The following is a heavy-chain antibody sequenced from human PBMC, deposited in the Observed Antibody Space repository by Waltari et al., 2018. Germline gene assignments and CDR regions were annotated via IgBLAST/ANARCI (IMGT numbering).Heavy chain of an antibody. Sequence: EVQLVESGGGLIQPGGSLRLSCAASGFTVSSNYMSWVRQAPGKGLDWVSVIYSGGSTYYADSVKGRFTISRDNSKNTLYLQMNSLRAEDTAVYYCARVTGRYDFWSGYSTNPWYFDLWGRGTLVTVSS. J-gene: IGHJ2*01. V-gene: IGHV3-53*01. CDR1: GFTVSSNY. D-gene: IGHD3-3*01. CDR3: ARVTGRYDFWSGYSTNPWYFDL. CDR2: IYSGGST.